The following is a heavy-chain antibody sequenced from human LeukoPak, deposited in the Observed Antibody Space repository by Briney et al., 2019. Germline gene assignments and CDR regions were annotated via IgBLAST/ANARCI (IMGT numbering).Heavy chain of an antibody. V-gene: IGHV1-69*05. CDR3: AFHTPPGVGATTYFDY. Sequence: SVKVSCKASGGTFSSYAISWVRQAPGQGLEWMGGIIPIFGTANYAQKFQGRVTITTDESMSTAYMELSSLRSEDTAVYYCAFHTPPGVGATTYFDYWGQGTLVTVSS. CDR1: GGTFSSYA. D-gene: IGHD1-26*01. J-gene: IGHJ4*02. CDR2: IIPIFGTA.